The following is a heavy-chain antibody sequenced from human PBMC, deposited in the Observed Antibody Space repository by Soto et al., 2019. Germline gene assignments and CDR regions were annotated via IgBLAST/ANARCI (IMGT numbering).Heavy chain of an antibody. CDR3: AKDLWTSGYYDC. J-gene: IGHJ4*02. CDR1: GLTFSNYG. Sequence: QVQLVESGGGVVQPGRSLRLSCAASGLTFSNYGMHWVRQAPGKGLEWVAVISYDGSNIYYAESVKGRFTISRDNSKNTLYLQMNSLRAEDTAVYYCAKDLWTSGYYDCWGQGTLVTVSS. V-gene: IGHV3-30*18. D-gene: IGHD3-22*01. CDR2: ISYDGSNI.